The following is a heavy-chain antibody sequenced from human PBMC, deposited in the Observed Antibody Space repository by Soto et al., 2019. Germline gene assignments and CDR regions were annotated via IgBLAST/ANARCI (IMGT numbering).Heavy chain of an antibody. CDR3: TRDRSSSWYGVLFDY. CDR1: GFTFGDYA. D-gene: IGHD6-13*01. V-gene: IGHV3-49*04. CDR2: IRSKAYGGTT. J-gene: IGHJ4*02. Sequence: EVQLVESGGGLVQPGRSLRLSCTASGFTFGDYAMSWVRQAPGKGLEWAGFIRSKAYGGTTEYAASVKGRFTISRDDSKSIAYLQMNSLKTEDTAVYYCTRDRSSSWYGVLFDYWGQGTLVTVSS.